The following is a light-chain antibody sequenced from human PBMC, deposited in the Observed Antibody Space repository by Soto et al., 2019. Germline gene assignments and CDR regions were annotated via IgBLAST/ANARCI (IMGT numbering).Light chain of an antibody. Sequence: DIQMTQSPSTLSASVGDRVTITGRAGQTINSWLAWYQQQPRKAPKVLLFDASSLKPGVPSRFSGSGSGTEFTLPISTLQPDDFATYYCQQYDSYSSGPFGQGTKVDIK. CDR1: QTINSW. CDR2: DAS. J-gene: IGKJ1*01. CDR3: QQYDSYSSGP. V-gene: IGKV1-5*01.